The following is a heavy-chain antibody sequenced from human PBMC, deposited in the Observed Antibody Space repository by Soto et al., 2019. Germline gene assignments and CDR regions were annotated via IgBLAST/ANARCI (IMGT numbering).Heavy chain of an antibody. Sequence: ASVKVSCKASGYTFTSYGISWVRQAPGQGLEWMGWISAYNGNTNYAQKLQGRVTVTTDTSTSTAYMELRSLRSDDTAVYYCARDTVRTIFGVVTDYWGQGTLVTVSS. CDR3: ARDTVRTIFGVVTDY. CDR2: ISAYNGNT. CDR1: GYTFTSYG. D-gene: IGHD3-3*01. J-gene: IGHJ4*02. V-gene: IGHV1-18*01.